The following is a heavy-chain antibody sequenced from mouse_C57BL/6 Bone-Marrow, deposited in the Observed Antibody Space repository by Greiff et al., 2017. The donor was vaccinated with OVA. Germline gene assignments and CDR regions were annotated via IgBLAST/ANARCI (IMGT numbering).Heavy chain of an antibody. J-gene: IGHJ3*01. CDR2: IDPENGDT. Sequence: EVKLQESGAELVRPGASVKLSCTASGFNIKDDYMHLVKQRPEQGLEWIGWIDPENGDTEYASKFQGKATITADTSSNTAYLQLSSLTSEDTAVYYCTTADYVLAWFAYWGQGTLVTVSA. CDR1: GFNIKDDY. D-gene: IGHD2-4*01. CDR3: TTADYVLAWFAY. V-gene: IGHV14-4*01.